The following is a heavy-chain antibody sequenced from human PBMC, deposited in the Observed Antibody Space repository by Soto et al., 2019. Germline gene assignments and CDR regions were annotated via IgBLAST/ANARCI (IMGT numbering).Heavy chain of an antibody. V-gene: IGHV1-2*02. CDR2: INPNSGGT. CDR1: GYTFTGYY. Sequence: ASVKVSCKASGYTFTGYYMHWVRQAPGQGLEWMGWINPNSGGTNYAQKFQGRVTMTRDTSISTAYMELSRLRSDDTAVYYCAQLQTEERQRTYHYCRLDRWGHG. J-gene: IGHJ6*02. D-gene: IGHD6-25*01. CDR3: AQLQTEERQRTYHYCRLDR.